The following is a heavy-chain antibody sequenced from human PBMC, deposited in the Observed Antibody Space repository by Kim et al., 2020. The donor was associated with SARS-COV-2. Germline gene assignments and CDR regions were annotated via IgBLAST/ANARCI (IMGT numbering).Heavy chain of an antibody. J-gene: IGHJ6*02. Sequence: DTYYPGSVKGRFTISRENAKNSLYLQMNSLRAGDTAVYYCARERRDGMDVWGQGTTVTVSS. V-gene: IGHV3-13*01. CDR2: DT. CDR3: ARERRDGMDV.